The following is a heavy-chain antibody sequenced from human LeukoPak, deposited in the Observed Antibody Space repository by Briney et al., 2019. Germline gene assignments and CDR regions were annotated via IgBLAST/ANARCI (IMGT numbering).Heavy chain of an antibody. CDR3: ARESLAYYDSRGYYFDP. CDR1: GYTFTSYA. Sequence: ASVKVSCKASGYTFTSYAMNWVRQAPGQGLEWMAWINTNTGNPTYAQGFTGRFVFSLDTSVSTAYLQISSLKAEDTAVYYCARESLAYYDSRGYYFDPWGQGTLVTVSS. D-gene: IGHD3-22*01. J-gene: IGHJ5*02. CDR2: INTNTGNP. V-gene: IGHV7-4-1*02.